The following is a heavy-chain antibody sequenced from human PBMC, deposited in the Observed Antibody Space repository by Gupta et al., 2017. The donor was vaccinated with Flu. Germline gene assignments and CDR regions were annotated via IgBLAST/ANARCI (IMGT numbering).Heavy chain of an antibody. CDR1: FTFGDYV. CDR2: IRRKGDGGAT. J-gene: IGHJ4*02. D-gene: IGHD4-17*01. V-gene: IGHV3-49*04. CDR3: TRDPWGSVTASFDY. Sequence: FTFGDYVMSWVRQAPGKGLEWVGFIRRKGDGGATEYAASVKGRFTISRDDSKTIVYLQMNSLKTEDTAVYYCTRDPWGSVTASFDYWGQGTLVTVSS.